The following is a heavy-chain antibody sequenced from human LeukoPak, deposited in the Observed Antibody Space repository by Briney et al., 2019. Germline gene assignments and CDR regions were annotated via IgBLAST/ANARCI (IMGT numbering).Heavy chain of an antibody. CDR1: GYSFTNYW. J-gene: IGHJ4*02. Sequence: GESLEISCKASGYSFTNYWIGGVRQLPGKGLEWMGIIYPGDSDTRYSTSFQGQVTISAANSITTAYLYWSSLRASDTAIYYCARHSSRDHRYYFDSWGQGTLVSVSS. CDR2: IYPGDSDT. V-gene: IGHV5-51*01. CDR3: ARHSSRDHRYYFDS.